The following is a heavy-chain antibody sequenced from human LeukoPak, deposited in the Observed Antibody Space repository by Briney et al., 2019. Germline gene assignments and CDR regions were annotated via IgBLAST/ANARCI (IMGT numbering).Heavy chain of an antibody. D-gene: IGHD3-22*01. CDR2: ISSSSSYI. Sequence: GGSLRLSCAASGFTFSSYSMNWVRQAPVKGLEWVSSISSSSSYIYYADSVKGRFTISRDNAKNSLYLQMNSLRAEDTAVYYCARQHHDSSGYSHDWGQGTLVTVSS. CDR3: ARQHHDSSGYSHD. V-gene: IGHV3-21*01. CDR1: GFTFSSYS. J-gene: IGHJ4*02.